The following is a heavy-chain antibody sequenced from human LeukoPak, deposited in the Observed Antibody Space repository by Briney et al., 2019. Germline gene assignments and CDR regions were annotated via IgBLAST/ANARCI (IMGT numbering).Heavy chain of an antibody. Sequence: PGGSLTLAWAAAGFTFIIYSMSWVRQAPGKGLGWVSYIISISSTIYYADSVKVRFTISRDNAKNSLYLQMKSLRAEDTAVYYCARDDGGSYYFDYWGQRDLVTVSS. V-gene: IGHV3-48*04. D-gene: IGHD1-26*01. CDR3: ARDDGGSYYFDY. J-gene: IGHJ4*02. CDR2: IISISSTI. CDR1: GFTFIIYS.